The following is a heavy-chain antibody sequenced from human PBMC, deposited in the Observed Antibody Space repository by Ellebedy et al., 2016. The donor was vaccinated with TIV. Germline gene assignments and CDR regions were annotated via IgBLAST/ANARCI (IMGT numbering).Heavy chain of an antibody. V-gene: IGHV3-53*01. J-gene: IGHJ6*02. D-gene: IGHD4/OR15-4a*01. CDR1: GFTVSNNY. Sequence: GESLKISCAASGFTVSNNYMSWVRQAPGKGLEWVSVIYSGGSAYYADSVKGRFTISRDNSKNTVYLQMNSLRVEDTAVDYCARLSEKDVWGQGTTVTVSS. CDR2: IYSGGSA. CDR3: ARLSEKDV.